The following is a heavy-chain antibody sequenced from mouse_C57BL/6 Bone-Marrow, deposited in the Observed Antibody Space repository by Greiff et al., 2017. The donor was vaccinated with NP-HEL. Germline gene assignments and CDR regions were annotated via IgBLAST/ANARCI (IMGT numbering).Heavy chain of an antibody. V-gene: IGHV3-6*01. D-gene: IGHD1-1*01. J-gene: IGHJ1*03. Sequence: EVKLMESGPGLVKPSQSLSLTCSVTGYSITSGYYWNWIRQFPGNKLEWMGYISYDGSNNYNPSLKNRISITRDTSKNQFFLKLNSVTTEDTATDYCARDYYGSSWYFDVWGTGTTVTVSS. CDR3: ARDYYGSSWYFDV. CDR2: ISYDGSN. CDR1: GYSITSGYY.